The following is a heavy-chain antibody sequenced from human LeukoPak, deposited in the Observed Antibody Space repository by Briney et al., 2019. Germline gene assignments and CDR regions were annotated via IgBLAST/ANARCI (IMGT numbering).Heavy chain of an antibody. CDR2: IRSKAFGGAT. D-gene: IGHD3-16*01. CDR3: TRDGGTLDY. V-gene: IGHV3-49*04. J-gene: IGHJ4*02. CDR1: GYTFGDYA. Sequence: PGRSLRLSCTGSGYTFGDYAMSWVRQSPGKGLEWVSLIRSKAFGGATEYAASVKGRFTISRDDSKSIAYLQMNSLKTEDTAMYYCTRDGGTLDYWGQGTLDTVSS.